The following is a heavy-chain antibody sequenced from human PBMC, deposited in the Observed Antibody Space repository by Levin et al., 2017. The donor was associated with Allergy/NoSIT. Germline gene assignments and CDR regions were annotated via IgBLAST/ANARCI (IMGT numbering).Heavy chain of an antibody. V-gene: IGHV4-30-2*01. D-gene: IGHD5-12*01. CDR2: IYHSGST. CDR3: ARGGGATKPYSGYDHGPSY. J-gene: IGHJ4*02. CDR1: GGSISSGGYS. Sequence: KPSETLSLTCAVSGGSISSGGYSWSWIRQPPGKGLEWIGYIYHSGSTYYNPSLKSRVTISVDRSKNQFSLKLSSVTAADTAGYYWARGGGATKPYSGYDHGPSYWGQGTLVTVSS.